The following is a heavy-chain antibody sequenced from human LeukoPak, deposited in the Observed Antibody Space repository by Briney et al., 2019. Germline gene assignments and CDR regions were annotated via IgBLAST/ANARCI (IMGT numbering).Heavy chain of an antibody. CDR2: INHSGST. CDR1: GGSFSGYY. V-gene: IGHV4-34*01. J-gene: IGHJ4*02. CDR3: ARGHSYYDYVWGSYSYGYMGDY. Sequence: PSETLSLTCAVYGGSFSGYYWSWLRQPPGKGLEWVGEINHSGSTNYNPSLKSRVTISVDTSKNQFSLKLSSVTAADTAVYYCARGHSYYDYVWGSYSYGYMGDYWGQGTLVTVSS. D-gene: IGHD3-16*02.